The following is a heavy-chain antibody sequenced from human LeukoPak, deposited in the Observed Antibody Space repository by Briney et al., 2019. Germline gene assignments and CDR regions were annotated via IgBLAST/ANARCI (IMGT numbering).Heavy chain of an antibody. CDR3: ARDWIAGGLGGWFDP. D-gene: IGHD6-13*01. J-gene: IGHJ5*02. Sequence: SETLSLTCTVSGGSISSSSYYWGWIRQPPGKGLEWIGSIYYSGNTYYNLSLRSRVTISVDTSQNHFSLKLSSVTAADTAVYYCARDWIAGGLGGWFDPWGQGTLVTVSP. V-gene: IGHV4-39*07. CDR1: GGSISSSSYY. CDR2: IYYSGNT.